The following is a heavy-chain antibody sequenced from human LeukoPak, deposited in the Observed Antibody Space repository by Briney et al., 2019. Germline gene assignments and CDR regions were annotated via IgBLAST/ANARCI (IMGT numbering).Heavy chain of an antibody. Sequence: GGSLRLSCAASGFTFRNYAMSWVRQAPGKGLEWVSGISGSGGSTHYADSVKGRFTISRDNSKNTLYLQMNSLRAEDTAVYYCAKDRIAVAGDFDYWGQGTLVTVSS. D-gene: IGHD6-19*01. CDR2: ISGSGGST. CDR3: AKDRIAVAGDFDY. V-gene: IGHV3-23*01. J-gene: IGHJ4*02. CDR1: GFTFRNYA.